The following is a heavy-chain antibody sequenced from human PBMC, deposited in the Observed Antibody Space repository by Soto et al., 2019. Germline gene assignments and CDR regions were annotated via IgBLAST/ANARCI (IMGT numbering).Heavy chain of an antibody. J-gene: IGHJ4*02. Sequence: ASVKVSCKASGYTFTGYYMHWVRQAPGQGLEWMGWINPNSGGTNYAQKFQGWVTMPRDTSISTAYMELSRLRSDDTAVYSWARMDSNWDIFDYWGQGTLVTVSS. CDR1: GYTFTGYY. D-gene: IGHD1-26*01. V-gene: IGHV1-2*04. CDR3: ARMDSNWDIFDY. CDR2: INPNSGGT.